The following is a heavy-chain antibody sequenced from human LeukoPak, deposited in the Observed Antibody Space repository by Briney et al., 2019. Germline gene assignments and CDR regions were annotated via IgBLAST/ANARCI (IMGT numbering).Heavy chain of an antibody. D-gene: IGHD6-13*01. CDR3: ARLRRAAAAGTFAFDY. Sequence: SETLSLTCTVSGGSISSSSYYWGWIRQPPGKGLEWIGSIYYSGSTYYNPSLKSRVTISVDTSKNQFSLKLSSVTAADTAVYYCARLRRAAAAGTFAFDYWGQGTLVTVSS. CDR1: GGSISSSSYY. V-gene: IGHV4-39*01. CDR2: IYYSGST. J-gene: IGHJ4*02.